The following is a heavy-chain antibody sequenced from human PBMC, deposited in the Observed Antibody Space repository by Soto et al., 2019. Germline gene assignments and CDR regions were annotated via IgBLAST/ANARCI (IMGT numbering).Heavy chain of an antibody. D-gene: IGHD2-2*01. CDR1: GFTISSYA. J-gene: IGHJ5*02. CDR3: AKDQWERVVVVPAAIHNWFDP. Sequence: GGSLRLSCAASGFTISSYAMSWVRQAPGKGLEWVSAISGSGGSTYYADSAKGRFTISRDNSKNTLYLQMNSLRAEDTAVYYCAKDQWERVVVVPAAIHNWFDPWGQGTLVTVSS. CDR2: ISGSGGST. V-gene: IGHV3-23*01.